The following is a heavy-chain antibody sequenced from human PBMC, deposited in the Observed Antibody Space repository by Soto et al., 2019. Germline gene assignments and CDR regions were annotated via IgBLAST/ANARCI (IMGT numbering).Heavy chain of an antibody. Sequence: DVRLVESGGTLVQPGGSLRLSCAAFGFSFGSYWMGWVRQAPGRGLEWVATVNQDGREKYYMDSVKGRFTISRDNSKNSLYLQMNGLRAEDTAVYYCVATGADYWGQGTLVSVYS. V-gene: IGHV3-7*05. J-gene: IGHJ4*02. CDR1: GFSFGSYW. CDR2: VNQDGREK. CDR3: VATGADY. D-gene: IGHD3-10*01.